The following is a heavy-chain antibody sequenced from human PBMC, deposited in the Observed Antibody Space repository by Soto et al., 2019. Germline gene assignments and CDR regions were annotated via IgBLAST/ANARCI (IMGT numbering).Heavy chain of an antibody. D-gene: IGHD6-13*01. CDR1: GYTFTGYY. Sequence: ASVKVSCKASGYTFTGYYMHWVRQAPGQGLEWMGWINPNSGGTNYAQKFQGWVTMTRDTSISTAYMELSGLRSDDTAVYYCARARIAAAGYFDYWGQGTLVTVSS. J-gene: IGHJ4*02. V-gene: IGHV1-2*04. CDR2: INPNSGGT. CDR3: ARARIAAAGYFDY.